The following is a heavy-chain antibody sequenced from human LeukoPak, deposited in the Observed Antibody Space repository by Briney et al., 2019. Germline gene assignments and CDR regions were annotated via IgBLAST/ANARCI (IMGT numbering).Heavy chain of an antibody. CDR1: GCTFSSYW. V-gene: IGHV3-7*01. CDR2: IKQDGSEK. D-gene: IGHD3-22*01. CDR3: ARDQMGNYYDSSGYYYMNLFDP. J-gene: IGHJ5*02. Sequence: AGGSLRLSCAASGCTFSSYWMSWVRQAPGKGLEWVANIKQDGSEKYYVDSVKGRFTISRDNAKNSLYLQMNSLRDEDTAVYYCARDQMGNYYDSSGYYYMNLFDPWGQGTLVTVSS.